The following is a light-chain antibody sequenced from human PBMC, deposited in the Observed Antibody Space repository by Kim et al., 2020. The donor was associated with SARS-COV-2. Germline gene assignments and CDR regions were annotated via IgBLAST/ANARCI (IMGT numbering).Light chain of an antibody. Sequence: SVASSCTGTSSDVGGYNFVSWHQQHTGKAPKLIIYDVNKRPSGVPNRFSGSKSGNTASLTVSGLQAEDEADYYCSSYAGTNNFYVFGTGTKVTVL. CDR2: DVN. CDR3: SSYAGTNNFYV. J-gene: IGLJ1*01. V-gene: IGLV2-8*01. CDR1: SSDVGGYNF.